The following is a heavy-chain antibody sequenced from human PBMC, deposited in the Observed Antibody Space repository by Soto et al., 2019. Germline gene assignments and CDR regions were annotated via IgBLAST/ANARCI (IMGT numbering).Heavy chain of an antibody. D-gene: IGHD6-19*01. Sequence: ASVKVSCKASGYTFTSYYMHWVRQAPGQGLEWMGIINPSGGSTSYAQKFQGGVTMTRDTSTSTVYMELSSLRSEDTAVYYCARPHTVAGTLYYFDYWGQGTLVTVSS. CDR1: GYTFTSYY. J-gene: IGHJ4*02. CDR2: INPSGGST. V-gene: IGHV1-46*01. CDR3: ARPHTVAGTLYYFDY.